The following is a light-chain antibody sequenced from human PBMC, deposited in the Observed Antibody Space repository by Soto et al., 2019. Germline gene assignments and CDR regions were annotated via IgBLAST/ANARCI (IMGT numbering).Light chain of an antibody. Sequence: EIVLTQSPGTLSLPPGERATLSCRASQSIARNSIAWYQQKPGRAPRLLIYAASTMATGIPDRFSGGGSGTDFTLTISGMEPDDFAVFHCQQYGGLPLTFGGGTRVEIK. V-gene: IGKV3-20*01. J-gene: IGKJ4*01. CDR2: AAS. CDR3: QQYGGLPLT. CDR1: QSIARNS.